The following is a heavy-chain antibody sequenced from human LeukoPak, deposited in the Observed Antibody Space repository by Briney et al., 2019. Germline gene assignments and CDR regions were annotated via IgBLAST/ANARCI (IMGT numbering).Heavy chain of an antibody. V-gene: IGHV3-7*03. J-gene: IGHJ6*02. CDR1: GFTFSSYW. CDR3: ARGGGLDV. D-gene: IGHD3-16*01. Sequence: GGSLRLSCAASGFTFSSYWMNWARQGPGKGLEWVASINHNGNVNYYVDSVKGRFTISRDNAKNSLYLQMSNLRAEDTAVYFCARGGGLDVWGQGAKVTVSS. CDR2: INHNGNVN.